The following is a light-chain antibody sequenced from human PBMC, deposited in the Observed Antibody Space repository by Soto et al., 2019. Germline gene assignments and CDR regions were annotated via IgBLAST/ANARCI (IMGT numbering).Light chain of an antibody. J-gene: IGKJ2*01. CDR3: HHLNRYLDT. V-gene: IGKV1-9*01. CDR2: AAS. Sequence: DIQLTQSPSFLSASVGDRVTITCRASQAIGSFLAWYHQKPGKAPKLLIYAASTLQGGVPSRFSGSGSGTEFTLTISTLQPEDFATYYCHHLNRYLDTFGQGTKLEI. CDR1: QAIGSF.